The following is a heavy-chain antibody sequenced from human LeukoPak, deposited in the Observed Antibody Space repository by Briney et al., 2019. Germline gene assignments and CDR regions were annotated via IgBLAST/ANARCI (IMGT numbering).Heavy chain of an antibody. CDR1: GLTISSYA. Sequence: GGSLRLSCAASGLTISSYAMSWVRQAPGKGLEWVSGISISGSTYYIDSVEGRFTISRDNAKNSLYLQMNSLRAEDTAVYYCASQFWWAAVAGTALDYWGQGTLVTVPS. CDR2: ISISGST. V-gene: IGHV3-23*01. D-gene: IGHD6-19*01. CDR3: ASQFWWAAVAGTALDY. J-gene: IGHJ4*02.